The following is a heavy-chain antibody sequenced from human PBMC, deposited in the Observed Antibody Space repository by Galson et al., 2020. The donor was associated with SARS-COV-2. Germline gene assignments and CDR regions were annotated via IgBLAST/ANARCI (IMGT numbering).Heavy chain of an antibody. CDR3: GRSSQVGLWCGELVNLRDGMDV. Sequence: ETSETLSLTCTVSGGSISSGDYYWSWIRQPPGKGLEWIGYIYYSGSTYYNPSLKSRVTISVDTSKNQFPLKLTSVTAADTAVYYCGRSSQVGLWCGELVNLRDGMDVWGQGTTVTVSS. D-gene: IGHD3-10*01. J-gene: IGHJ6*02. CDR1: GGSISSGDYY. CDR2: IYYSGST. V-gene: IGHV4-30-4*01.